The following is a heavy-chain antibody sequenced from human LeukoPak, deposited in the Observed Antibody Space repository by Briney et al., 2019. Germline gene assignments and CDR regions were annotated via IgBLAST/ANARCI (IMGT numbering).Heavy chain of an antibody. J-gene: IGHJ3*02. CDR2: ISSSTI. CDR1: GFTFSSYS. CDR3: ARGGMLHDAFDI. D-gene: IGHD2-8*01. V-gene: IGHV3-48*01. Sequence: GGSLRLSCAASGFTFSSYSMNWVRQAPGKGLEWVSYISSSTIYYADSVKGRFTISRDNAKNSLYLQMNSLRAEDTAVYYCARGGMLHDAFDIWGQGTMVTVSS.